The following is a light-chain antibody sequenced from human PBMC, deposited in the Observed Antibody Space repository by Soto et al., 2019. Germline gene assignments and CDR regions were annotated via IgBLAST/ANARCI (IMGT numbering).Light chain of an antibody. CDR3: QQYGSLPPT. CDR1: QSVSSSN. Sequence: EIVLTQSPGTLSLSPGERATLSCRASQSVSSSNLAWYQQKPGQAPRLLIYGASSRATGIPDRFSGGGSGTDFTLTISRLEPEDFAVYSCQQYGSLPPTFGQGTKLEIK. CDR2: GAS. V-gene: IGKV3-20*01. J-gene: IGKJ2*01.